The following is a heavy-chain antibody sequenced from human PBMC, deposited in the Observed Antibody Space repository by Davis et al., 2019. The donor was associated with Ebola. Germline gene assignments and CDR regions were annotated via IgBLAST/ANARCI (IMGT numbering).Heavy chain of an antibody. CDR3: ARGQYSSSSLYYYYYGMDV. D-gene: IGHD6-6*01. CDR2: INHSGST. Sequence: SETLSLTCAVSGGSISSSNWWSWVRQPPGKGLEWIGEINHSGSTNYNPSLKSRVTISVDTSKNQFSLKLSSVTAADTAVYYCARGQYSSSSLYYYYYGMDVWGQGTTVTVSS. CDR1: GGSISSSNW. V-gene: IGHV4-4*02. J-gene: IGHJ6*02.